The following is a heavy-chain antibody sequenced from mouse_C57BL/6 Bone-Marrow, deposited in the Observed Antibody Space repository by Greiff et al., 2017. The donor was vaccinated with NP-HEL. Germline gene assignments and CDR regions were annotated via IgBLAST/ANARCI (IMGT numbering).Heavy chain of an antibody. CDR2: IRSKSNNYAT. Sequence: EVQGVESGGGLVQPKGSLKLSCAASGFSFNTYAMNWVRQAPGKGLEWVARIRSKSNNYATYYADSVKDRFTISRDDSESMLYLQMNNLKTEDTAMYYCVRQIYYDYPAWFAYWGQGTLVTVSA. J-gene: IGHJ3*01. CDR3: VRQIYYDYPAWFAY. V-gene: IGHV10-1*01. CDR1: GFSFNTYA. D-gene: IGHD2-4*01.